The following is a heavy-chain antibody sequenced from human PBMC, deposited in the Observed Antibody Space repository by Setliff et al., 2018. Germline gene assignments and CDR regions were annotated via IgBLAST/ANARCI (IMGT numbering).Heavy chain of an antibody. V-gene: IGHV3-23*01. Sequence: PGGSLRLSCAASGFTFRDYSMVWVRQVPGKGLEWVAGVIQVGAGVYADSMKGRSTISRDNSRNTLYLQMDSLRADDTAVYFCAKDVGLGSGWSYFDYWGQGALVTVSS. D-gene: IGHD6-19*01. J-gene: IGHJ4*02. CDR3: AKDVGLGSGWSYFDY. CDR1: GFTFRDYS. CDR2: VIQVGAG.